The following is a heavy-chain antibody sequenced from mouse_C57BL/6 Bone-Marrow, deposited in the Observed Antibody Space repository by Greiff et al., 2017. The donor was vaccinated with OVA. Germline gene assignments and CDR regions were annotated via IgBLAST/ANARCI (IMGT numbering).Heavy chain of an antibody. J-gene: IGHJ3*01. CDR1: GYSFTSYY. Sequence: VQLQQSGPELVKPGASVKISCKASGYSFTSYYIHWVKQRPGQGLEWIGWIYPGSGNTKYNEKFKGKATLTADTSSSTAYMQLSSLTSEDSAVYYGARNRGNYYGSRDFAYWGQGTLVTVSA. CDR2: IYPGSGNT. CDR3: ARNRGNYYGSRDFAY. V-gene: IGHV1-66*01. D-gene: IGHD1-1*01.